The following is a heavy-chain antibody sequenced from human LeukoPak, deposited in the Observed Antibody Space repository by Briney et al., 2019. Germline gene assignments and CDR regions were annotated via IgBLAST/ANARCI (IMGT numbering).Heavy chain of an antibody. J-gene: IGHJ5*02. CDR3: ARGRNWFDP. CDR1: GYTFTSYD. V-gene: IGHV1-8*01. Sequence: ASVKVSCKASGYTFTSYDINWVRQATGQGLEWMGWMNPNSGNTGYAQKFQGRVTITADGSTSTAYMELSSLRSEDTAVYYCARGRNWFDPWGQGTLVTVSS. CDR2: MNPNSGNT.